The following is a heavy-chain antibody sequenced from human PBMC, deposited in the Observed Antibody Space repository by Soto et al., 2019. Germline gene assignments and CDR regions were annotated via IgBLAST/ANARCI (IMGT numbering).Heavy chain of an antibody. V-gene: IGHV3-23*01. Sequence: GGSLRLSCAASGFAFRIYAMSWLRQAPGKGLEWVSTISSGMETFYTDYVKGRFIISRDNFRDTLYLQLNSLRDEDTTVYYCSKGRVGDYQRSGWFDPWGLGTLVTVSS. CDR3: SKGRVGDYQRSGWFDP. J-gene: IGHJ5*02. CDR1: GFAFRIYA. D-gene: IGHD4-17*01. CDR2: ISSGMET.